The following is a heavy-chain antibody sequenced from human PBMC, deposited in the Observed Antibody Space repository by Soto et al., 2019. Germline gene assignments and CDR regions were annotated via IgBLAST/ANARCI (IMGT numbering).Heavy chain of an antibody. V-gene: IGHV1-18*01. CDR2: INTYNGMT. J-gene: IGHJ4*02. CDR1: GYTFINYH. CDR3: AKSPRGEMATD. D-gene: IGHD5-12*01. Sequence: QVQLVQSGGEVKKPGASVTVSCKASGYTFINYHITWVRQAPGQGLEWMEWINTYNGMTDYAHRFQGRVTMTRDTSTSTAYMELRNLGSDDTAVYFCAKSPRGEMATDWGQGTLVTVSS.